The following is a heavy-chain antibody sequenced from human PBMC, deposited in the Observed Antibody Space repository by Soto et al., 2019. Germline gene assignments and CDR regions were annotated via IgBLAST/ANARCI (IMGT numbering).Heavy chain of an antibody. Sequence: SVKVSCKASGGTFSSYAISWVRQAPGQGLAWMGGIIPIFGTANYAQKCHGRVRITAHESTTTASSALSSLRSEATAVYSCARQGIPHSRSSMYFGSTRLNWFDPWGQGTLVTVSS. CDR1: GGTFSSYA. CDR2: IIPIFGTA. V-gene: IGHV1-69*13. J-gene: IGHJ5*02. D-gene: IGHD6-13*01. CDR3: ARQGIPHSRSSMYFGSTRLNWFDP.